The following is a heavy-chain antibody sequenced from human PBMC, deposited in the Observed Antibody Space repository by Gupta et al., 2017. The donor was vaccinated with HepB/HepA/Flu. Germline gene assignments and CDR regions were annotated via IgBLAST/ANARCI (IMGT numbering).Heavy chain of an antibody. Sequence: QLQLHESGPGPVKASETRSLTCTASGHSVSRGDYFWGWIRQPPGKGLEWIGSINYSGRTSYNPSLKSRVTMLVDTSKNQFSLKLTSVTAADTAVYYCSRHHNDGGYARFSDSWGQGTLVTVSS. J-gene: IGHJ4*02. CDR2: INYSGRT. D-gene: IGHD4-23*01. V-gene: IGHV4-39*01. CDR1: GHSVSRGDYF. CDR3: SRHHNDGGYARFSDS.